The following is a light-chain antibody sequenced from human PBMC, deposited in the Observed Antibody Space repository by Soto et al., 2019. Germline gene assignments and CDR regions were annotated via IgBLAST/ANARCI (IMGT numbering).Light chain of an antibody. J-gene: IGLJ3*02. CDR2: LNSDGSH. Sequence: QLVLTQSPSASASLRASVKLTCTLSSGLSNYAIAWHQQQPEKGPRYLMKLNSDGSHSKGDGIPDRFSGSSSGAERYLTISSLQSEDEADYYCQTWGTGPWVFGGGTQLTVL. V-gene: IGLV4-69*01. CDR1: SGLSNYA. CDR3: QTWGTGPWV.